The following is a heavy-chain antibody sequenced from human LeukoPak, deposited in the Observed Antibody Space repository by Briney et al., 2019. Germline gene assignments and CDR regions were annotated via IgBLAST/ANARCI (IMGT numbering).Heavy chain of an antibody. CDR1: GYTFTSYG. Sequence: GASVKVSCKASGYTFTSYGISWVRQAPGQGLEWMGWISAYNGNTNYAQKLQGRVTMTTDTSTSTAYMELRSLRSDDTAVYYCARTYDGYASQPFDYWGQGTLVTVSA. CDR2: ISAYNGNT. CDR3: ARTYDGYASQPFDY. D-gene: IGHD5-18*01. V-gene: IGHV1-18*01. J-gene: IGHJ4*02.